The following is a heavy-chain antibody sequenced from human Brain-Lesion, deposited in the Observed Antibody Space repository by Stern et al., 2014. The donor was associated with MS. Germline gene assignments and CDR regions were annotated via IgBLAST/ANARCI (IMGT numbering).Heavy chain of an antibody. CDR3: ARGRVVPGFQYYATDV. J-gene: IGHJ6*02. CDR2: IFNSATP. Sequence: QVQLVESGPGLVKPSQTLSLSCTVSGGSISSGGYYWGWIRQPAGKGLEWIGRIFNSATPSYNPSLKSRVTISIDTSKTQFSLRLTSMTAADTAVYYCARGRVVPGFQYYATDVWGQGTTVIVSS. V-gene: IGHV4-61*02. CDR1: GGSISSGGYY. D-gene: IGHD2-2*01.